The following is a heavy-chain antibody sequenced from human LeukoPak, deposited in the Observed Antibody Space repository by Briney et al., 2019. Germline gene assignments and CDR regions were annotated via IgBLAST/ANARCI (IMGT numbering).Heavy chain of an antibody. J-gene: IGHJ6*03. D-gene: IGHD3-10*01. V-gene: IGHV1-2*02. CDR2: INPNSGGT. Sequence: ASVKVSCKASGYTFTGSYMHWVRQAPGQGLEWMGWINPNSGGTNYAQKFQGRVTMTRDTSTNTVYMELSSLRAEDTAVYYCARGPSITMVRGGQWYYYMDVWGKGTTVTISS. CDR3: ARGPSITMVRGGQWYYYMDV. CDR1: GYTFTGSY.